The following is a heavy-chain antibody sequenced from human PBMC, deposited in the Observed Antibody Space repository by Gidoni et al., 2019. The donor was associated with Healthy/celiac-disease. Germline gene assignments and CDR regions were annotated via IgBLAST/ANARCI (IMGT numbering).Heavy chain of an antibody. CDR1: GGSISSSSYY. CDR3: ARHSVTIFGVVGEYFDY. J-gene: IGHJ4*02. D-gene: IGHD3-3*01. Sequence: QLQLQESGPGLVKPSETLSLTCPVSGGSISSSSYYWGWIRQPPGKGLEWIGSIYYSGSTYYNPSLKSRVTISVDTSKNQFSLKLSSVTAADTAVYYCARHSVTIFGVVGEYFDYWGQGTLVTVSS. CDR2: IYYSGST. V-gene: IGHV4-39*01.